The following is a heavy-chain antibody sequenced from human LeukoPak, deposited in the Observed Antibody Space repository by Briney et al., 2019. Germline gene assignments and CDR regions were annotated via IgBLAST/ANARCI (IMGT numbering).Heavy chain of an antibody. CDR2: ISVGGGTT. D-gene: IGHD6-13*01. V-gene: IGHV3-23*01. J-gene: IGHJ4*02. CDR1: GFTFSTYA. Sequence: GGSLRLSCGASGFTFSTYAMSWVRQAPGKGLEWCSAISVGGGTTYYADSVKGRFTVSRANYKTTLFLQMNSMRGEDTAVYYCAKVGIAAAGTRTYFDYWGQGTLVTVSS. CDR3: AKVGIAAAGTRTYFDY.